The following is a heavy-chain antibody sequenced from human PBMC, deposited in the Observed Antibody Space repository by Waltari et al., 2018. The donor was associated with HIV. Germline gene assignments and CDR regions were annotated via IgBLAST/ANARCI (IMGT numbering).Heavy chain of an antibody. Sequence: QVQLVESGGCVVQPGRSVGLSCASSGFTFSNYFMHWDRLAPGKGSEWLNFISYDGSSTYYADSVKGRFTISRDNSKNTLYLQMNSLRPEDTAVYYCVKDVGATYFDYWGQGTLVTVSS. CDR1: GFTFSNYF. CDR2: ISYDGSST. D-gene: IGHD1-26*01. CDR3: VKDVGATYFDY. J-gene: IGHJ4*02. V-gene: IGHV3-30*18.